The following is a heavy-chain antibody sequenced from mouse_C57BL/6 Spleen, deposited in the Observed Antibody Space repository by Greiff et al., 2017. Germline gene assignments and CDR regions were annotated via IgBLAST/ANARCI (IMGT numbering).Heavy chain of an antibody. Sequence: QVQLQQPGAELVRPGSSVKLSCKASGYTFTSYWMHWVKPRPIQGLEWIGNIDPSASETHYNQKFKDKATLAVDKSSSTAYMQLSSLTSEDSAVYYCARLGYYGSSLDYGGQGTTLTVSS. CDR1: GYTFTSYW. CDR3: ARLGYYGSSLDY. V-gene: IGHV1-52*01. D-gene: IGHD1-1*01. CDR2: IDPSASET. J-gene: IGHJ2*01.